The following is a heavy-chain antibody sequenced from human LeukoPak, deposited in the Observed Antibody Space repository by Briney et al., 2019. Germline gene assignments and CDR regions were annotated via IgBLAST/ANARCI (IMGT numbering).Heavy chain of an antibody. D-gene: IGHD4-17*01. CDR3: ARRLRRNYFDY. J-gene: IGHJ4*02. CDR2: ISSSGSTI. CDR1: GFTFSDYN. V-gene: IGHV3-11*04. Sequence: GGSLRLSCAASGFTFSDYNMRWIRRAPGKGLEWVSYISSSGSTIYYADSVKGRFTISRDNAKNSLYLQMNSLRAEDTAVYYCARRLRRNYFDYWGQGTLVTVSS.